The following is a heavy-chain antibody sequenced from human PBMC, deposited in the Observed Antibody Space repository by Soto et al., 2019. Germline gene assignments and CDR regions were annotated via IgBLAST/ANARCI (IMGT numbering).Heavy chain of an antibody. Sequence: SETLSLTCAVSGASISSGGHSWSWIRQPPGKGLEWIGYIYHSGSTYYNPSLKSRVTISVDRSKNQFSLKLSSVTAADTAVYYCARDRRGRFLEWSHDYYYGMDVWGQGTTVTVSS. CDR2: IYHSGST. CDR3: ARDRRGRFLEWSHDYYYGMDV. V-gene: IGHV4-30-2*01. D-gene: IGHD3-3*01. J-gene: IGHJ6*02. CDR1: GASISSGGHS.